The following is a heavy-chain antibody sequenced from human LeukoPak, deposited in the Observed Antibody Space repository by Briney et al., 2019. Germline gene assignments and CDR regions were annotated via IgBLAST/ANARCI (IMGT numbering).Heavy chain of an antibody. CDR1: GFSISSGYY. J-gene: IGHJ4*02. Sequence: PSGTLSLTCVVSGFSISSGYYWGWIRQPPGKGLEWIGNIHPSGTMFHNSSLNSRVTMSIDTSKNQFPLKLSSVTAADTAVYCAREAERRVVNWGQGTLVTVSS. V-gene: IGHV4-38-2*02. CDR2: IHPSGTM. D-gene: IGHD1-1*01. CDR3: AREAERRVVN.